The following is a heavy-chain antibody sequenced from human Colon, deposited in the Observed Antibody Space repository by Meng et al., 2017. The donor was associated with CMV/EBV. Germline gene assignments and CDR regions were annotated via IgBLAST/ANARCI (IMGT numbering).Heavy chain of an antibody. D-gene: IGHD6-19*01. Sequence: GESLKISCAGSGFPFSTYAMSWVRQAPGKGLEWVSGISGGGANTYYADSVKGRFTISRDHSKNTVYLQMNSLRAEDTAVYYCARGGGDSSGWFDYWGQGTLVTVSS. CDR3: ARGGGDSSGWFDY. J-gene: IGHJ4*02. CDR2: ISGGGANT. V-gene: IGHV3-23*01. CDR1: GFPFSTYA.